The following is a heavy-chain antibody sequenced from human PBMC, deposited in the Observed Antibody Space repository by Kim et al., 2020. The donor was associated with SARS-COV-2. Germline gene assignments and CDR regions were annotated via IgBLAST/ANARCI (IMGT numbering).Heavy chain of an antibody. J-gene: IGHJ4*02. Sequence: KYSEKFQGRVTITRDTSATTAYMELSTLRSEDTAVYYCARGIAVAATIDYWGQGTLVTVSS. D-gene: IGHD6-13*01. CDR3: ARGIAVAATIDY. V-gene: IGHV1-3*01.